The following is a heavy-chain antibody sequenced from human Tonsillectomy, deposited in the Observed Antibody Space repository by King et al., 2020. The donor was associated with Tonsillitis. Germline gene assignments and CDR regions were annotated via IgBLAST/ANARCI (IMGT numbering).Heavy chain of an antibody. D-gene: IGHD6-19*01. Sequence: QLVQSGGGLVKPGGSLRLSCAASGFTFSSYSMNWVRQAPGKGLEWVSSISSSSSYIYYADSVKGRFTISRDNAKNSLYLQMNSLRAEDTALYYCAREEYSSGWYVGYYFDYWGQGTLVTVSS. CDR3: AREEYSSGWYVGYYFDY. V-gene: IGHV3-21*01. CDR1: GFTFSSYS. J-gene: IGHJ4*02. CDR2: ISSSSSYI.